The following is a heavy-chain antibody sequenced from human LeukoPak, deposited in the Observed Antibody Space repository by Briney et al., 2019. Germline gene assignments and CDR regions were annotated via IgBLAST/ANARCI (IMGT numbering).Heavy chain of an antibody. V-gene: IGHV1-8*01. D-gene: IGHD4-17*01. CDR1: GYTFTSYD. Sequence: ASVKASCKASGYTFTSYDINWVRQATGQGLEWMGWMNPNSGNTGYAQKFQGRVTMTRNTSISTAYMELSSLRSEDTAVYYCARLMTTGDYYFDYWGQGTLVTVSS. CDR2: MNPNSGNT. J-gene: IGHJ4*02. CDR3: ARLMTTGDYYFDY.